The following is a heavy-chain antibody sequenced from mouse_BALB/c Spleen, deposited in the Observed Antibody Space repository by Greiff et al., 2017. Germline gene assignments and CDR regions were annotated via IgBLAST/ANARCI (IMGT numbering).Heavy chain of an antibody. CDR1: GFTFSDYY. CDR3: ARAGSSYEDSAMDY. Sequence: EVKLVESGGGLVKPGGSLKLSCAASGFTFSDYYMHWVRQTPEKRLEWVASISDGGSYTYYPDSVKGRFTISRDNAKNNLYLQMSSLKSEDTAMYYCARAGSSYEDSAMDYWGQGTSVTVSS. CDR2: ISDGGSYT. D-gene: IGHD1-1*01. V-gene: IGHV5-4*02. J-gene: IGHJ4*01.